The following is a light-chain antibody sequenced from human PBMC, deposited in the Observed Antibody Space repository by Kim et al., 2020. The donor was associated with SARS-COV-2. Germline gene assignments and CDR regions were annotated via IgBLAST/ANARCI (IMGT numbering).Light chain of an antibody. CDR3: QSYDSSNLWV. V-gene: IGLV6-57*04. CDR2: EDN. CDR1: SGSIASNY. J-gene: IGLJ3*02. Sequence: NFMLTQPHSVSESPGKTVTISCTRSSGSIASNYVQWYQQRPGSAPSTVIYEDNQRPSGVPDRFSGSIDGSSNSASLTISGLKTEDEADYYCQSYDSSNLWVFGGGTQLTVL.